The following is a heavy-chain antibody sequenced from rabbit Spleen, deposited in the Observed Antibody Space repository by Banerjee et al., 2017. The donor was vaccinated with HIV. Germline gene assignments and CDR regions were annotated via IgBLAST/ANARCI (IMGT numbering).Heavy chain of an antibody. V-gene: IGHV1S45*01. CDR1: GFDFSNYYM. J-gene: IGHJ4*01. CDR3: ARDLPDVIGWNLDL. CDR2: MNTVSGNA. D-gene: IGHD1-1*01. Sequence: QEQLKESGGGLVQPGGSLKVSCKASGFDFSNYYMSWVRQAPGKGLQWIGCMNTVSGNAVYATWAIGRFPISRTSSTTVALRMTSLTAADTATYFCARDLPDVIGWNLDLWGPGTLVTVS.